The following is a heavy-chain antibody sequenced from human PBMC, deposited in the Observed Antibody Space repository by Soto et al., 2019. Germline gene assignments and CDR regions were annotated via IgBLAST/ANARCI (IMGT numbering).Heavy chain of an antibody. D-gene: IGHD6-19*01. V-gene: IGHV3-30*18. Sequence: QVQLVESGGGVVQPGRSLRLSCAVSGFTFSSYGMHWVRQAPGKGLEWVAVISYDGSNKYYADSVKGRFTISRDNSKNTLSLQRTSMRAEDRDVYYCAKERGGGWAFDYWGRGTLVTVSS. CDR3: AKERGGGWAFDY. CDR1: GFTFSSYG. J-gene: IGHJ4*02. CDR2: ISYDGSNK.